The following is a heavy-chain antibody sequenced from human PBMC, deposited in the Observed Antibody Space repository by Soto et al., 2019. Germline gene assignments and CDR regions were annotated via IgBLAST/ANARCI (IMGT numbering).Heavy chain of an antibody. CDR3: ARAGSPVEADY. V-gene: IGHV1-18*01. J-gene: IGHJ4*02. CDR2: INGFNGNT. D-gene: IGHD2-15*01. CDR1: GYIFGNYG. Sequence: QVQLGQSGTEVKKPGASVKVSCKASGYIFGNYGINWVRQAPGKGLEWMGWINGFNGNTNYAQTVQGRVTMTADTATSTSYMELRSLRSDDTAVYYCARAGSPVEADYWGQGTLVVVSS.